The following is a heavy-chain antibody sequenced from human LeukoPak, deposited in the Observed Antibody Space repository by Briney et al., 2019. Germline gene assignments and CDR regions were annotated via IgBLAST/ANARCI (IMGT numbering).Heavy chain of an antibody. Sequence: ASVKVSCKVSGYTLTELSMHWVRQAPGKGLEWMGGFDPEDGETIYAQKFQGRVTMTEDTSTDTAYMELSSLRSEDTAVYYCATDKGINYDILTGYYMSYFDYWGQGTLVTVSS. V-gene: IGHV1-24*01. D-gene: IGHD3-9*01. CDR1: GYTLTELS. CDR2: FDPEDGET. J-gene: IGHJ4*02. CDR3: ATDKGINYDILTGYYMSYFDY.